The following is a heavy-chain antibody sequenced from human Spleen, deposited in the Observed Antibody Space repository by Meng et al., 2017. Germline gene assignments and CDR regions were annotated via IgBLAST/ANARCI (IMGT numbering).Heavy chain of an antibody. CDR2: INHSGST. D-gene: IGHD4-11*01. J-gene: IGHJ4*02. CDR1: GGSFSDYY. CDR3: ARGPTTMAHDFDY. V-gene: IGHV4-34*01. Sequence: RSGAGRLKPSGTLSLTCVVSGGSFSDYYWSWIRQPPGKGLEWIGEINHSGSTNYNPSLESRATISVDTSQNNLSLKLSSVTAADSAVYYCARGPTTMAHDFDYWGQGTLVTVSS.